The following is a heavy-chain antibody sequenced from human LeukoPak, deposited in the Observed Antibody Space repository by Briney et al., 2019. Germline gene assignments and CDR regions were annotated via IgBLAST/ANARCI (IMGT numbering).Heavy chain of an antibody. CDR3: ARAHYYYYMDV. V-gene: IGHV3-7*04. Sequence: GGSLRLSCAASGFTFSSYWMSWVRQAPGKGLEWVANIKQDGSEKYYVDSVKGRFTISRDNAKNSLYLQMNSLRAEDTALYYCARAHYYYYMDVWGKGTTATVSS. CDR2: IKQDGSEK. J-gene: IGHJ6*03. CDR1: GFTFSSYW.